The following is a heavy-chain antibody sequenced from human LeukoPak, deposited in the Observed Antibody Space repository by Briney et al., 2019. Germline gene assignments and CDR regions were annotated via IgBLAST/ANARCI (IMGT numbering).Heavy chain of an antibody. CDR2: IYHSGST. CDR1: GYSISSGYY. Sequence: SETLSLTCTVSGYSISSGYYWGWIRQPPGRGLGWIGSIYHSGSTYYNPSLKSRLTISVHTSKNQFSLKLSSVSAADTAVYYCARAPRSGYYYMDVWGKGTTVTVSS. J-gene: IGHJ6*03. D-gene: IGHD3-10*01. V-gene: IGHV4-38-2*02. CDR3: ARAPRSGYYYMDV.